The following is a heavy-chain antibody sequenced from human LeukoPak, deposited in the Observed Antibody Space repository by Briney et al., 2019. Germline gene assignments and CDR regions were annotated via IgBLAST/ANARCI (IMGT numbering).Heavy chain of an antibody. CDR1: GYTFIDYY. CDR3: ARVTGYSSSWYGWDYYYYMDV. J-gene: IGHJ6*03. D-gene: IGHD6-13*01. CDR2: VYTNTGNP. V-gene: IGHV7-4-1*02. Sequence: ASVKVSCTASGYTFIDYYMHWVRQAPGQGLEWMGWVYTNTGNPTYAQGFTGRFVFSLDTSVSTAYLQISSLKAEDTAVYYCARVTGYSSSWYGWDYYYYMDVWGKGTTVTVSS.